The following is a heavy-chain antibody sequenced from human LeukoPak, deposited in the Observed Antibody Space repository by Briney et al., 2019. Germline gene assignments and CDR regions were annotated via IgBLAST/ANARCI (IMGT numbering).Heavy chain of an antibody. CDR2: IIPIFGTA. Sequence: SVKVSCKASGGTFSSYAISWVRQAPGQGLEWMGGIIPIFGTANYAQKFQGRVTITADESTSTAYMELSSLRSEDTAVDYCASHPYCSSTSCRGAGFDYWGQGTLVTVSS. CDR1: GGTFSSYA. D-gene: IGHD2-2*01. CDR3: ASHPYCSSTSCRGAGFDY. V-gene: IGHV1-69*01. J-gene: IGHJ4*02.